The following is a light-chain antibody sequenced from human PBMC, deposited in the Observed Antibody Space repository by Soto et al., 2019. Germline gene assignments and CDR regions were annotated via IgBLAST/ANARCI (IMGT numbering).Light chain of an antibody. CDR2: NAS. CDR3: QQRGDWPPIT. CDR1: QSVSTY. V-gene: IGKV1-5*01. J-gene: IGKJ5*01. Sequence: DIHMTHSPSSLSASVGDIVTITGRASQSVSTYLAWYQQKPGKAPNLLIYNASNRTTGIPARFSGSGSGTDFTLTISSLEPEDFAVYYCQQRGDWPPITFGQGTRLEIK.